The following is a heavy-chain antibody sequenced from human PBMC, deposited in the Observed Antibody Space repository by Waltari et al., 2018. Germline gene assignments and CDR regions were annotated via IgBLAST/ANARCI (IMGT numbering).Heavy chain of an antibody. CDR1: GFPFSRHY. D-gene: IGHD5-18*01. Sequence: EVQLVESGGGLVQPGRSLRLSCAASGFPFSRHYMRWVRQAPGRGVEWISVIYRCGSTYYADSVKGRFTISRDNSKNTLYLQMNSLRAEDTAVYYCARTTWIQPWYWGQGTLVTVSS. CDR3: ARTTWIQPWY. J-gene: IGHJ4*02. CDR2: IYRCGST. V-gene: IGHV3-66*02.